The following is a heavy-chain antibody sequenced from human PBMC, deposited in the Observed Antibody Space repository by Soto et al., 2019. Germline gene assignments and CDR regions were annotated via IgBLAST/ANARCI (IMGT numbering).Heavy chain of an antibody. Sequence: QVQLQESGPGLVKPSGTLSLTCAVSSGSISSSNWWSWVRQPPGKGLEWIGEIYHSGSTNYNPSLKSRVTISVYKSKYQFSLKLSSVTAADTAVYYCAIARGYCTNGVCYYHNYFGYWGQGTLVTVSS. D-gene: IGHD2-8*01. J-gene: IGHJ4*02. CDR2: IYHSGST. V-gene: IGHV4-4*02. CDR1: SGSISSSNW. CDR3: AIARGYCTNGVCYYHNYFGY.